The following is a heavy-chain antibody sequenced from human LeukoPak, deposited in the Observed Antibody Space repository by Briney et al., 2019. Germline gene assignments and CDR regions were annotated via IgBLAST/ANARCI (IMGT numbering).Heavy chain of an antibody. CDR2: IYYSGST. CDR1: GGSISSYY. Sequence: ASETLSLTCTVSGGSISSYYWSWIRQPPGKGLEWIGYIYYSGSTNYNPSLKSRVTISVDTSKNQFSLKLSSVTAADTAVYYCARRRSGFGDFDYWGQGTLVTVSS. J-gene: IGHJ4*02. CDR3: ARRRSGFGDFDY. D-gene: IGHD5-12*01. V-gene: IGHV4-59*01.